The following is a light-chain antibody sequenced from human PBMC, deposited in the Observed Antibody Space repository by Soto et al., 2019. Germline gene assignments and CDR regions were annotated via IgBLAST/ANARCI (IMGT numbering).Light chain of an antibody. CDR2: DSS. J-gene: IGKJ4*01. CDR3: QQYDDWPLT. CDR1: QSISSN. V-gene: IGKV3D-15*01. Sequence: EIVMTQSPATLSVSPGDRATLSCRASQSISSNLAWYQQKPGQSPRLLIYDSSTRATDIPARFSGSGSGTEFTLTISSLQSEDFALYYCQQYDDWPLTFGGGTKVEIK.